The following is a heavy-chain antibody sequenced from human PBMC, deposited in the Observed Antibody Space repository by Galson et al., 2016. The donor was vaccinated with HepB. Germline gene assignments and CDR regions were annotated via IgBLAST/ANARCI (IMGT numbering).Heavy chain of an antibody. CDR2: TYYRSEWHF. CDR3: ARSYLLGRGFGS. CDR1: GDSVSSNSAG. D-gene: IGHD7-27*01. Sequence: CAISGDSVSSNSAGWYWIRQSLSRGLEWLGRTYYRSEWHFDYAESVKSRITINPDTAKNQFSLQLNSVTPEDTAIYYCARSYLLGRGFGSWGQGTLVTVSS. V-gene: IGHV6-1*01. J-gene: IGHJ4*02.